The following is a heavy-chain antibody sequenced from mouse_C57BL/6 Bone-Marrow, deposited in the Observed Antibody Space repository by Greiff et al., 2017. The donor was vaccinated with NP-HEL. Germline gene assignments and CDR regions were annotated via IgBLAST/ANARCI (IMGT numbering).Heavy chain of an antibody. D-gene: IGHD3-2*02. J-gene: IGHJ2*01. Sequence: QVQLQQSGTELVKPGASVKLSCKTSGYTFTNYWMHWVKQRPGQGLEWIGNIDPGNGGTNYNEKFKNKATLTVDKSSYTAYMHLSSLTSEDSAVYYCARDSGYAVDYWGQGTTLTVSS. V-gene: IGHV1-53*01. CDR3: ARDSGYAVDY. CDR1: GYTFTNYW. CDR2: IDPGNGGT.